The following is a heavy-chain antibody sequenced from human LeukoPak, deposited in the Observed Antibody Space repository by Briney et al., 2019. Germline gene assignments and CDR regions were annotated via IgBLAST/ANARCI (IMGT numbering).Heavy chain of an antibody. V-gene: IGHV4-39*07. D-gene: IGHD3-3*01. Sequence: SETLSLICTVSGASISSGIYYWGWIRQPPGKGLEWIGSIYYSGNTYYNPSLKSRVTISVDTSKNQFSLKLSSVTAADTAVYYCARGPAAGGVFGVVIAYFDYWGQGTLVTVSS. CDR3: ARGPAAGGVFGVVIAYFDY. J-gene: IGHJ4*02. CDR2: IYYSGNT. CDR1: GASISSGIYY.